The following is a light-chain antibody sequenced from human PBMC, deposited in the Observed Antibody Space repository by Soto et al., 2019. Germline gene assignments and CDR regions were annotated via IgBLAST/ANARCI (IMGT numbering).Light chain of an antibody. Sequence: DIVMTQTPLSLSVTPGQPASISCKSSQSLLHSDGRTYLYWYLQKPGQPPQLLIYAASNRFSGVPDRFSGSGSGTDFSLQISRVEAEDGGDSYCMQKIQPPLNFGGGTKVEIK. CDR3: MQKIQPPLN. CDR2: AAS. V-gene: IGKV2D-29*01. CDR1: QSLLHSDGRTY. J-gene: IGKJ4*01.